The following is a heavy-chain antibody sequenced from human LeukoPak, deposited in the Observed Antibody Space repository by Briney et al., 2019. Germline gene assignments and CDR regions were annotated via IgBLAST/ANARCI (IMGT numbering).Heavy chain of an antibody. V-gene: IGHV3-64D*09. CDR2: ISSNGGST. D-gene: IGHD3-22*01. Sequence: PGGSLRLSCSASGFTFSSYAMHWVRQAPGKGLEYVSAISSNGGSTYYADSVKGRFTISRDNSKNTLYLQMSSLRAEDTAVYYCVKASYYDSSGYYHGYFDYWGQGTLVTVSS. CDR3: VKASYYDSSGYYHGYFDY. CDR1: GFTFSSYA. J-gene: IGHJ4*02.